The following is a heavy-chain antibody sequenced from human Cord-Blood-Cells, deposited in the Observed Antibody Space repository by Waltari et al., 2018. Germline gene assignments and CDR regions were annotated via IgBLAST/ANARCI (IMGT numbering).Heavy chain of an antibody. J-gene: IGHJ4*02. D-gene: IGHD6-19*01. Sequence: QLQLQESGPGLVKPSETLSLTCTVSGGSISSSSYYWGWIRQPPGKGLEWIGSIYYSGGTYSHPSHKSRVTISVDTSKNQFSLKLSSVTAADTAVYYCARQLVAERWLVRVAHLDYWGQGTLVTVSS. CDR1: GGSISSSSYY. CDR3: ARQLVAERWLVRVAHLDY. V-gene: IGHV4-39*01. CDR2: IYYSGGT.